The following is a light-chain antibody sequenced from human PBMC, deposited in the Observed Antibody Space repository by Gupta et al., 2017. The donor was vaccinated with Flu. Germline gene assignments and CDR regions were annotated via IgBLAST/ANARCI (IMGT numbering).Light chain of an antibody. Sequence: QSALTQPASVSGSPGQSIAISCPRTSDIYNYNYVSWYQHHPGKAPELIIYEVNNRPSGVSDRFSGSKSGNTASLTISGLRPEDEADYYCTSYTDSNILVFGGGTRLTVL. CDR3: TSYTDSNILV. CDR1: SDIYNYNY. J-gene: IGLJ3*02. V-gene: IGLV2-14*01. CDR2: EVN.